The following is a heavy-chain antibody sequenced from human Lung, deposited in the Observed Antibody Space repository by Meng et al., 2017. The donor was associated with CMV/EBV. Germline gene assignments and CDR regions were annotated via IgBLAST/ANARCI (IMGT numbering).Heavy chain of an antibody. D-gene: IGHD2-2*01. CDR2: INHSGST. J-gene: IGHJ6*02. Sequence: SETLSLXCAVYGGSFSGYYWSWIRQPPGKGLEWIGEINHSGSTNYNPSLKSRVTISVDTSKNQFSLKLSSVTAADTAVYYCARLGYCSSTSCYPGNYYYGMDVWGQGTTVTFSS. CDR1: GGSFSGYY. CDR3: ARLGYCSSTSCYPGNYYYGMDV. V-gene: IGHV4-34*01.